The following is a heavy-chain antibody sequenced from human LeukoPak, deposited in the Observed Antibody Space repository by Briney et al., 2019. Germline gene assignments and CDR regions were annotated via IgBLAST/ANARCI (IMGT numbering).Heavy chain of an antibody. J-gene: IGHJ4*02. V-gene: IGHV3-48*01. Sequence: HPGGSLRLSCAASGFTFSIYTMTWVRQAPGKGLEWVSYISSSSSSIYYADSVRGRFTISRDNAKNSLYLQMNSLRAEDTAVYYCASSTDGYTPDYWGQGTLVTVSS. CDR3: ASSTDGYTPDY. CDR1: GFTFSIYT. CDR2: ISSSSSSI. D-gene: IGHD5-24*01.